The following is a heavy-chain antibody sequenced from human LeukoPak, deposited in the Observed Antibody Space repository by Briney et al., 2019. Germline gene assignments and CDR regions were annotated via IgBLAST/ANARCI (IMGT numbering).Heavy chain of an antibody. CDR3: VRGGATTVTLVY. D-gene: IGHD4-11*01. J-gene: IGHJ4*02. CDR2: IYYSGST. Sequence: SQTLSLTCSVSGDSISGRPSSWAWIRQHPGKGLEWIGHIYYSGSTNFNPSLQSRVTISVDTSKNQFSLKLRSETAADTAVYYCVRGGATTVTLVYWGQGTLVTVSS. V-gene: IGHV4-31*03. CDR1: GDSISGRPSS.